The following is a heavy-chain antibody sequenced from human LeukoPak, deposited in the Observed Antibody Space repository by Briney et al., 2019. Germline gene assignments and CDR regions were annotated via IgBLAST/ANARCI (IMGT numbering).Heavy chain of an antibody. D-gene: IGHD1-1*01. V-gene: IGHV3-74*01. CDR1: GFTFSSYA. CDR2: INSDGSST. Sequence: GGSLRLSCAASGFTFSSYAMSWVRQAPGKGLVWVSRINSDGSSTSYADSVKGRFTISRDNAKNTLYLQMNSLRAEDTAVYYCARGYRSTRWLQLYWGQGTLVTVSS. J-gene: IGHJ4*02. CDR3: ARGYRSTRWLQLY.